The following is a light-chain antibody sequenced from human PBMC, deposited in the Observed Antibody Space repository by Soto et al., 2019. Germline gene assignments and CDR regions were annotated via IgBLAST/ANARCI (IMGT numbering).Light chain of an antibody. CDR3: QQYNNWPPLT. J-gene: IGKJ4*01. Sequence: EIEITQSPATLSVSPGERATLSCRASQSVSSNLAWYQQKPGQAPRLLIYGASTRATGIPARFSGSGSGTEFTLTISSLQSEDFAVYYCQQYNNWPPLTFGGGTKVDIK. CDR1: QSVSSN. CDR2: GAS. V-gene: IGKV3-15*01.